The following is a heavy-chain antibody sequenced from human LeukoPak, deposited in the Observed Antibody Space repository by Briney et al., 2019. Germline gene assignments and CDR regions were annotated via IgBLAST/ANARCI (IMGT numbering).Heavy chain of an antibody. D-gene: IGHD3-22*01. CDR2: ISGSGGST. CDR1: GFTFSSYA. J-gene: IGHJ4*02. CDR3: VGGDYYDSSGYWHTGWYGAHY. V-gene: IGHV3-23*01. Sequence: GGSLRLSCAASGFTFSSYAMSWVRQAPGKGLEWVSAISGSGGSTYYADSVKGRFTISRDNSKNMLYLQMNSLRAEDTAVYYCVGGDYYDSSGYWHTGWYGAHYWGQGTLVTVSS.